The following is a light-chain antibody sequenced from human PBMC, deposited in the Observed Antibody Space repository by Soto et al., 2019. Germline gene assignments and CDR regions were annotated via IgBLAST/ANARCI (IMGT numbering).Light chain of an antibody. CDR1: QDISTL. CDR2: GAS. V-gene: IGKV1D-12*01. Sequence: DIQMTQSPSSVSASIGDTVTITCRASQDISTLLAWYQQKPGKAPKLLIYGASTLESGVPSRFSGRGSGTDFTLTISSLQPEDFATYYCQKYNSAPPPFGGGTKVEIK. CDR3: QKYNSAPPP. J-gene: IGKJ4*01.